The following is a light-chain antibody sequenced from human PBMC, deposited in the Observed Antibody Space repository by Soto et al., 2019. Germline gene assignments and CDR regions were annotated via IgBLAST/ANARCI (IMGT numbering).Light chain of an antibody. J-gene: IGLJ1*01. CDR2: EVS. CDR3: SSYADSDTLYV. CDR1: SSDVGAYNY. Sequence: QSALTQPASVSGSPGQSITISCTGTSSDVGAYNYVPWYQQHPGKAPKLLIFEVSSRPSGVSNRFSGSKSGSTASLTISGLQAEDEADYYCSSYADSDTLYVFGTGTKGTVL. V-gene: IGLV2-14*01.